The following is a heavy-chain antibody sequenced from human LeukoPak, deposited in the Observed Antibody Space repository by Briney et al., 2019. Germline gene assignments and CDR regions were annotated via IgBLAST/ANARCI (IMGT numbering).Heavy chain of an antibody. CDR1: GFTVSRNY. CDR2: ITSSSIGI. V-gene: IGHV3-21*01. CDR3: GRGAFDI. Sequence: PGGSLRLSCAVSGFTVSRNYMSWVRQAPGKGLEWVSSITSSSIGIYYADSVKGRFTISRDNSKNTLYLQMNSLRAEDTAVYYCGRGAFDIWGQGTMVTVSS. J-gene: IGHJ3*02.